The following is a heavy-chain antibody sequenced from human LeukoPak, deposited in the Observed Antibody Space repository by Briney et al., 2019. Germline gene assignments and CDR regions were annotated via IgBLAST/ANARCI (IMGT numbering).Heavy chain of an antibody. CDR3: TRTGYTGGY. D-gene: IGHD5-18*01. J-gene: IGHJ4*02. CDR2: VHYSGRT. CDR1: GGSVSGGNYY. Sequence: SETLSLTCTVSGGSVSGGNYYCSWIRPSPGKGLEWIGFVHYSGRTVYNPSLMSRVTMSVDTSKNQFSLNLSSVTAADTAMYYCTRTGYTGGYWGQGTLVTVSS. V-gene: IGHV4-61*01.